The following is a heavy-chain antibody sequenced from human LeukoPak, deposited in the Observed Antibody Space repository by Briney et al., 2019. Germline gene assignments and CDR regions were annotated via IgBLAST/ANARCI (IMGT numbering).Heavy chain of an antibody. Sequence: GASVKVSCKASGYTFTGYYMHWVRQAPGQGLEWMGWINPNSGGTNYAQKFQGRVTMTRGTSISTAYMELSRLRSDDTAVYYCARESEWELLVSAFDIWGQGTMVTVSS. CDR1: GYTFTGYY. D-gene: IGHD1-26*01. CDR2: INPNSGGT. J-gene: IGHJ3*02. CDR3: ARESEWELLVSAFDI. V-gene: IGHV1-2*02.